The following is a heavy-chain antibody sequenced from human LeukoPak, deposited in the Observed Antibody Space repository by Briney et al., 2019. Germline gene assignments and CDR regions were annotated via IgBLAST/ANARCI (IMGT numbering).Heavy chain of an antibody. CDR2: IYPGDSDT. D-gene: IGHD5-18*01. J-gene: IGHJ4*02. V-gene: IGHV5-51*01. Sequence: GESLKISCKGSGYSFTSYWIGWVRQIPGKGLEWMGIIYPGDSDTRYSPSFQGQVTISADKSISTAYLQWSSLKASDTAMYYCAKSYSYGYDYFGYWGQGTLVTVSS. CDR1: GYSFTSYW. CDR3: AKSYSYGYDYFGY.